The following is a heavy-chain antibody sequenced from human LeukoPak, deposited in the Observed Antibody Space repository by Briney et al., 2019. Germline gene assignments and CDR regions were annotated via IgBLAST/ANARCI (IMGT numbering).Heavy chain of an antibody. V-gene: IGHV4-59*08. Sequence: SETLSLTCTVTDGSINNYYWNWLRQPPGKGLEWIGYIYDNGSTNYNASLKSRVTMSVDTSKNQFSLKLSSVTAAATAVYYCARLKWGTTSFDPWGQGTLVTVAS. J-gene: IGHJ5*01. D-gene: IGHD1-1*01. CDR3: ARLKWGTTSFDP. CDR1: DGSINNYY. CDR2: IYDNGST.